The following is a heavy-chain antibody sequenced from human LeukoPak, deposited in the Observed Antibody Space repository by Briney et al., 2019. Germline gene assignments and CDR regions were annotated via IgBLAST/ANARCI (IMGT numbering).Heavy chain of an antibody. D-gene: IGHD1-7*01. CDR1: GYTFTRYY. V-gene: IGHV1-46*01. J-gene: IGHJ4*02. Sequence: ASVKVSCKASGYTFTRYYMHWVRQPPGQGLEWMGIINPSGGSTSYAQKFQGRVTMTRDTSTSTVYMELSSLRSEDTAVYYCASTGTTRANFDYWGQGTLVTVSS. CDR2: INPSGGST. CDR3: ASTGTTRANFDY.